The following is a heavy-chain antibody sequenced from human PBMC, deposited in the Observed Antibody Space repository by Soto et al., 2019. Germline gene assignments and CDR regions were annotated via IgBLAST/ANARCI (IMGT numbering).Heavy chain of an antibody. D-gene: IGHD6-13*01. V-gene: IGHV1-8*01. CDR3: ARAGMPAAGTRGLVWFDP. CDR1: GYTFTSYD. Sequence: ASVKVSCKASGYTFTSYDINWVRQATGQGLEWMGWMNPNSGNTGYAQKFQGRLTMSWTTSISTAYMELSSLTSDDTAVYYCARAGMPAAGTRGLVWFDPWGQGTLVTVSS. CDR2: MNPNSGNT. J-gene: IGHJ5*02.